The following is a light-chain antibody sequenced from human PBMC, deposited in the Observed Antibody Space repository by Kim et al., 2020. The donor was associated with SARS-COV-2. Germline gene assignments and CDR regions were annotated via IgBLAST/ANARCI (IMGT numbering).Light chain of an antibody. CDR2: GAS. Sequence: SLSPGNRATLSCRATQSHGITYVAWYQQNPGQAPRLLFYGASSRATGIPDRFSGSWSGTDFTLTISRLEPEDFAVYYCKQYGSSYTFGQGTKLEI. CDR3: KQYGSSYT. J-gene: IGKJ2*01. CDR1: QSHGITY. V-gene: IGKV3-20*01.